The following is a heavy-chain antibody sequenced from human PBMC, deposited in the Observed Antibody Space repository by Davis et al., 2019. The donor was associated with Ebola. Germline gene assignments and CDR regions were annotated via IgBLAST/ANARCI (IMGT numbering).Heavy chain of an antibody. Sequence: GESLKISCAASGFTFSSYDMHWVRQAPGKGLEWVAVISYDGSNKYYADSVKGRFTISRDNSKYMLYLQMSGLRAEDTAVYYCAREDTAMAYFDCWGQGTLATVSS. V-gene: IGHV3-30*04. CDR3: AREDTAMAYFDC. J-gene: IGHJ4*02. D-gene: IGHD5-18*01. CDR1: GFTFSSYD. CDR2: ISYDGSNK.